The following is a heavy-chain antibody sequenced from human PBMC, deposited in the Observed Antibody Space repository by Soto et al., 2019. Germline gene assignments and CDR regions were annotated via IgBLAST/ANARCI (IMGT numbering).Heavy chain of an antibody. D-gene: IGHD3-22*01. CDR1: GYSFAGYW. CDR2: IDPSDSQT. Sequence: GESLKISCKGSGYSFAGYWITWVRQKPGKGLEWMGRIDPSDSQTYYSPSFRGHVTISVTKSITTVFLQWSSLRASDTAMYYCARQIYDSDTGPNFQYYFDSWGQGTQVTVSS. V-gene: IGHV5-10-1*01. J-gene: IGHJ4*02. CDR3: ARQIYDSDTGPNFQYYFDS.